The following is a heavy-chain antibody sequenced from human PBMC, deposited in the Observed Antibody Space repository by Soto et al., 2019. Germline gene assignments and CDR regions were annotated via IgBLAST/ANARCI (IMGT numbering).Heavy chain of an antibody. CDR2: ISSSSTGI. V-gene: IGHV3-48*02. D-gene: IGHD3-10*01. CDR1: GFTFSLYS. Sequence: EVQLVESGGGLVQPGGSLRLSCAASGFTFSLYSMSWVRQAPGKGLEWVSYISSSSTGIHYADSVKGRFTISIDDAKNSMNLLMNSLRDGDTAVYFCARAVTWGLDVWGQGTTVSISS. J-gene: IGHJ6*02. CDR3: ARAVTWGLDV.